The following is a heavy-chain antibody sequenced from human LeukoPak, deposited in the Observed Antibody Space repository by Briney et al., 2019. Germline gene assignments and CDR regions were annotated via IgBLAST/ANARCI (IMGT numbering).Heavy chain of an antibody. Sequence: PGGSLRLSCAASGFTFSSYSMNWVRQAPGKGLEWVSYISSSSSTIHYADSVKGRFTISRDSAKNSLFLQMNSLRAEDTAVYYCARDHVVATILFDYWGQGTLVTVSS. J-gene: IGHJ4*02. CDR2: ISSSSSTI. V-gene: IGHV3-48*04. CDR1: GFTFSSYS. CDR3: ARDHVVATILFDY. D-gene: IGHD5-12*01.